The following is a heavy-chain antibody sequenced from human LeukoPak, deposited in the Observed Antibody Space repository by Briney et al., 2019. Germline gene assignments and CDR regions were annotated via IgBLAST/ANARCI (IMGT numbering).Heavy chain of an antibody. D-gene: IGHD3-10*01. CDR3: ARAGGYYGSGSFLDY. CDR2: IYHSGST. J-gene: IGHJ4*02. Sequence: TPSETLSLTCTVSRYDINSVYYWGWIRQPPGKGLGWIGSIYHSGSTYYNASLKSRVTISMDTSRNKFSLNLNSVTAADTAVYYCARAGGYYGSGSFLDYWGQGLLVTVSS. CDR1: RYDINSVYY. V-gene: IGHV4-38-2*02.